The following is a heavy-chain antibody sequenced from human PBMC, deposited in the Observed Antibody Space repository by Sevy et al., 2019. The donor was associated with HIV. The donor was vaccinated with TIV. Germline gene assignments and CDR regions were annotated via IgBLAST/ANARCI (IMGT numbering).Heavy chain of an antibody. CDR2: ISSSGSTI. Sequence: GGSLRLSCAASGFTFSDYYMSWIRQAPGKGLEWVSCISSSGSTIYYADSVKGRFTISRDNAKNSLYLRMNSLRAEDTAVYYCARDSWGGRLLGSPRGLFDYWGQGTLVTVSS. CDR3: ARDSWGGRLLGSPRGLFDY. J-gene: IGHJ4*02. CDR1: GFTFSDYY. D-gene: IGHD3-10*01. V-gene: IGHV3-11*01.